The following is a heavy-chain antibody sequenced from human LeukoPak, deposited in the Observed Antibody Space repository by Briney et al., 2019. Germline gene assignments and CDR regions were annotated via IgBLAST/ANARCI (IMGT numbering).Heavy chain of an antibody. CDR2: IKQDGSEK. J-gene: IGHJ4*02. V-gene: IGHV3-7*01. Sequence: GGSLRLSCAASGFTVSTNYMSWVRQAPGKGLEWVANIKQDGSEKYYVDSVKGRFTISRDNAKNSLYLQMNSLRAEDTAVYYCSRVYATPFDYWGQGTLVTVSS. D-gene: IGHD2-8*01. CDR1: GFTVSTNY. CDR3: SRVYATPFDY.